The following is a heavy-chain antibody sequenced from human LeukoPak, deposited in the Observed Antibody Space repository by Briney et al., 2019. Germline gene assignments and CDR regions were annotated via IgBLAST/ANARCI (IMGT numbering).Heavy chain of an antibody. Sequence: TGGSLRLSCGASGFTFSSYWMHWVRQAPGKGLVWISRINSDGSTTSYADSVKGRFTISRDNAKNTLYLQMNSLRAEDTAVYYCARGNYYGQGYWGQGTLVTVSS. V-gene: IGHV3-74*01. CDR2: INSDGSTT. CDR3: ARGNYYGQGY. CDR1: GFTFSSYW. D-gene: IGHD3-10*01. J-gene: IGHJ4*02.